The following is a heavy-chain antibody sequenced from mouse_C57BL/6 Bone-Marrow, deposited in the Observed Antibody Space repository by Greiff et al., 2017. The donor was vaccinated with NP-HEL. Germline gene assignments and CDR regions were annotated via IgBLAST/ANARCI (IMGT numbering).Heavy chain of an antibody. Sequence: VQLQQSGAELARPGASVKLSCKASGYTFTSYGISWVKQRTGQGLEWIGVIYPRSGNTYYNEKFKGKATLTADKSSSTAYMELRSLTSEDSAVYFCARYDYEAYWGQGTLVTVSA. D-gene: IGHD2-4*01. V-gene: IGHV1-81*01. CDR1: GYTFTSYG. CDR2: IYPRSGNT. CDR3: ARYDYEAY. J-gene: IGHJ3*01.